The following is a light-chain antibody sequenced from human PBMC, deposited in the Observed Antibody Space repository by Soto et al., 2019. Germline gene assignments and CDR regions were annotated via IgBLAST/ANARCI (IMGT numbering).Light chain of an antibody. J-gene: IGKJ3*01. V-gene: IGKV3-11*01. Sequence: EIVLTQSPATLSLSPGERATLSCRASQNVSGYLAWYQQKPGQAPRLLIYDGSHRAAGIPSRFSGSGSGTDFTLTISGLEPEDFAVYYCQQRSNWLISFGPGTKVDIK. CDR2: DGS. CDR3: QQRSNWLIS. CDR1: QNVSGY.